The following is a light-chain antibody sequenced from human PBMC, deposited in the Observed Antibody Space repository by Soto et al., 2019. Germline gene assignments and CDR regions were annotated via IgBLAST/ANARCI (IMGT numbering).Light chain of an antibody. CDR2: EVR. J-gene: IGLJ1*01. CDR3: LSHTGWNTLA. V-gene: IGLV2-14*01. Sequence: QCLLTQPASLPASPGRSTTIPCTATIRDVGGYTYVSWYQKHPHTAPKLLIYEVRNRPSGVSNRFSGSKSGNTASLTISGLQPEDEADYYRLSHTGWNTLAFGRGTKVTVL. CDR1: IRDVGGYTY.